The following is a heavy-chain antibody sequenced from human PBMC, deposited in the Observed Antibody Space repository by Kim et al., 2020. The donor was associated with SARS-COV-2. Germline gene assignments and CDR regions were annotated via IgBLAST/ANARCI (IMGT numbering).Heavy chain of an antibody. CDR1: GFTFGDYA. J-gene: IGHJ4*02. Sequence: GGSLRLSCTASGFTFGDYAMSWFRQAPGKGLEWVGFIRSKAYGGTTEYAASVKGRFTISRDDSKSIAYLQMNSLKTEDTAVYYCTRDRLDYGSGSPYYFDYWGQGTLVTVSS. D-gene: IGHD3-10*01. CDR2: IRSKAYGGTT. V-gene: IGHV3-49*03. CDR3: TRDRLDYGSGSPYYFDY.